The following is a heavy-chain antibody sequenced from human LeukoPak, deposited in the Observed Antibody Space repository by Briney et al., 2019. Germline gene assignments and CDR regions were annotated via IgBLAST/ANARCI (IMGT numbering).Heavy chain of an antibody. CDR2: IYYDGDT. CDR3: AKGGEMRTFFFDS. D-gene: IGHD3-16*01. CDR1: GFTFNNYA. J-gene: IGHJ4*02. V-gene: IGHV3-NL1*01. Sequence: GGSLRLSCAASGFTFNNYAMHWVRQAPGKGPEWVSIIYYDGDTSYADSVKGRFSISRDISKNTLYLQMSSLRADDTAMYYCAKGGEMRTFFFDSWGQGSLVTVSS.